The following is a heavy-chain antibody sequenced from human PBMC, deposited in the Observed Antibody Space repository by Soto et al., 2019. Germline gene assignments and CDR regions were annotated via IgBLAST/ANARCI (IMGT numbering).Heavy chain of an antibody. V-gene: IGHV3-9*01. CDR3: AKEGQAPDPGNGMDV. J-gene: IGHJ6*02. CDR1: GFTFDDYA. Sequence: GGSLRLSCAASGFTFDDYAMHWVRQAPGKGLEWVSGISWNSGSIGYADSVKGRFTISRDNAKNSLYLQMNSLRAEDTALYYCAKEGQAPDPGNGMDVWGQGTTVTVSS. CDR2: ISWNSGSI.